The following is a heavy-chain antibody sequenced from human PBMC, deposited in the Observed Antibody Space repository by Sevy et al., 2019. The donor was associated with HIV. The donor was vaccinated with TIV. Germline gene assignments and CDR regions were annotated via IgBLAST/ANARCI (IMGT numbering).Heavy chain of an antibody. J-gene: IGHJ4*02. V-gene: IGHV3-30*18. CDR3: AKGGRLKQLVPYFDY. D-gene: IGHD6-13*01. CDR1: GFTFSSYG. CDR2: ISYDGSNK. Sequence: GGSLRLSCAASGFTFSSYGMHWVRQAPGKGLEWVAVISYDGSNKYYADSVKGRFTISRDNSKNTLYLQMNSLRAEDTAVYYCAKGGRLKQLVPYFDYWGQGTLVTVSS.